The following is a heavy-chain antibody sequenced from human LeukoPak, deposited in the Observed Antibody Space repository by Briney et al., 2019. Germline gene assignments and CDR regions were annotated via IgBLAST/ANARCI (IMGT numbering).Heavy chain of an antibody. CDR2: ISAYNGNT. CDR1: GYTFTSYG. CDR3: ARDFEAGYSSGWSGY. V-gene: IGHV1-18*01. J-gene: IGHJ4*02. D-gene: IGHD6-19*01. Sequence: WASVTVSCKASGYTFTSYGISWVRQAPGQGLEWMGWISAYNGNTNYAQKLQGRVTMTTDTSTSTAYMELRSLRSDDTAVYYCARDFEAGYSSGWSGYWGQGTLVTVSS.